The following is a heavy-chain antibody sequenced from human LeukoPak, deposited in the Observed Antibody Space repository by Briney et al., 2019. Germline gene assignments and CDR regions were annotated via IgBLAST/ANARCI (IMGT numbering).Heavy chain of an antibody. CDR2: INPNSGGT. V-gene: IGHV1-2*02. CDR1: GYTFTGYY. D-gene: IGHD3-10*01. Sequence: ASVKVSCKASGYTFTGYYMHWVRQAPGQGLEWMGWINPNSGGTNYAQKFQGRVTMTRDTSISTAYMELSRLRSDDTAVYYCARDGLWFGELYADLDYWGQGTLVTVSS. CDR3: ARDGLWFGELYADLDY. J-gene: IGHJ4*02.